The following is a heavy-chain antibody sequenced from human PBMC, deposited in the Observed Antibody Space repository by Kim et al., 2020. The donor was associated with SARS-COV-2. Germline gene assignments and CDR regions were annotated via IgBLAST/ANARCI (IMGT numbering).Heavy chain of an antibody. V-gene: IGHV3-9*01. J-gene: IGHJ4*02. Sequence: DSVKGRFTISRDNAKNSLYLQMNSLRAEDTALYYCAKDRSKSTTLYYFDYWGQGTLVTVSS. D-gene: IGHD1-26*01. CDR3: AKDRSKSTTLYYFDY.